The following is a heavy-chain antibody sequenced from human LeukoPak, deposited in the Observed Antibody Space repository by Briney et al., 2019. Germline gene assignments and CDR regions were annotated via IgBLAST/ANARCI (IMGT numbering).Heavy chain of an antibody. CDR1: GYTFTDYY. Sequence: ASVKVSCKASGYTFTDYYIHWVRQAPGQGLEWMGWISAYNGNTNYAQKLQGRVTMTTDTSTSTAYMELRSLRSDDTAVYYCARVVSYDFWSGSNWFDPWGQGTLVTVSS. CDR3: ARVVSYDFWSGSNWFDP. V-gene: IGHV1-18*04. J-gene: IGHJ5*02. D-gene: IGHD3-3*01. CDR2: ISAYNGNT.